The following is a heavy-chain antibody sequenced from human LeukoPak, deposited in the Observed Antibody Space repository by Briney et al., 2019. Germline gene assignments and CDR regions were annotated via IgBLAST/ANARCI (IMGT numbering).Heavy chain of an antibody. CDR1: GGSISSYY. CDR3: ARVTGYMIEDYFDY. V-gene: IGHV4-59*01. D-gene: IGHD3-22*01. Sequence: SETLSLTCTVSGGSISSYYWSWIRQPPGKGLEWIAYIYYSGNTNYNPSLKSRVTISVDTSKNQFSLKLSSVTAADTAVYYCARVTGYMIEDYFDYWGQGTLVTVSS. J-gene: IGHJ4*02. CDR2: IYYSGNT.